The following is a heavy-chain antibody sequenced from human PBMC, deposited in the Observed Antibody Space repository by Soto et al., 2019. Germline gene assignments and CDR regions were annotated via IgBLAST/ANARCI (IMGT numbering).Heavy chain of an antibody. V-gene: IGHV4-38-2*01. D-gene: IGHD3-22*01. CDR3: ATDLTTMIVFDQ. Sequence: TLSLTCAVSGYSISSGYYRGWIRQPPGKGLEWXGSXXKXGXXXYXXSLKSRVTVSADTSKNQISLMLTSVTAADTAVYYCATDLTTMIVFDQWGQGTQVTVSS. CDR1: GYSISSGYY. CDR2: XXKXGXX. J-gene: IGHJ4*02.